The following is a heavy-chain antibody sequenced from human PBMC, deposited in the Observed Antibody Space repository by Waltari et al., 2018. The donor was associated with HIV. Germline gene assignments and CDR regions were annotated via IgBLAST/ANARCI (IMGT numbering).Heavy chain of an antibody. Sequence: VRLQASVPGLVKPSESMSLSLSVSGTCIRNHYWTWMRQPPGKQLEWIGYISNTGKTNYSPSPRKRVTMSLDTYKNQVSLKLRSVTAADTAIYFCVGDSSFGALALPGDVAFDIWGQGIMVTVSS. CDR1: GTCIRNHY. J-gene: IGHJ3*02. V-gene: IGHV4-59*11. D-gene: IGHD3-3*01. CDR2: ISNTGKT. CDR3: VGDSSFGALALPGDVAFDI.